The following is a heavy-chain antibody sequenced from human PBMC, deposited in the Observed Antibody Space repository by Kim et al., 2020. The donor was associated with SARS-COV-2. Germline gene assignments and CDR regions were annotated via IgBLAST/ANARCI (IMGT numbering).Heavy chain of an antibody. J-gene: IGHJ5*02. Sequence: SETLSLTCTVSGGSISSSSYYWGWIRQPPGKGLEWIGSIYYSGSTYYNPSLKSRVTISVDTSKNQFSLKLSSVTAADTAVYYWARLKVRGVIYADPWGQGTLVPVSS. CDR2: IYYSGST. CDR3: ARLKVRGVIYADP. V-gene: IGHV4-39*01. CDR1: GGSISSSSYY. D-gene: IGHD3-10*01.